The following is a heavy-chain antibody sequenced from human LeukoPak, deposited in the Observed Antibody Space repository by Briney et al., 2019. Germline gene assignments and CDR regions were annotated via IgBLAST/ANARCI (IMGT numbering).Heavy chain of an antibody. V-gene: IGHV1-2*02. D-gene: IGHD2-15*01. CDR1: GYTFTSYG. J-gene: IGHJ4*02. CDR2: INPNSGGT. Sequence: ASVKVSCKASGYTFTSYGISWVRQAPGQGLEWMGWINPNSGGTNYAQKFQGRVTMTRDTSISTAYMELSSLRSEDTAVYYCARSHGHSSDYWGQGTLVTVSS. CDR3: ARSHGHSSDY.